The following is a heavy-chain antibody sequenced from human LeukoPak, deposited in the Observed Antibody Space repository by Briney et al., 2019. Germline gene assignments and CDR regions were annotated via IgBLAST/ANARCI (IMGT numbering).Heavy chain of an antibody. D-gene: IGHD3-10*01. CDR1: GGSFSGYY. Sequence: SETLSLTCAVYGGSFSGYYWSWIRQPPGKGLEWIGEINHSGSTNYNPSLKSRVTISVDTSKNQFSLKQSSVTAADTAVYYCARGNYGSGSYDYWGQGTLVTVSS. J-gene: IGHJ4*02. CDR3: ARGNYGSGSYDY. V-gene: IGHV4-34*01. CDR2: INHSGST.